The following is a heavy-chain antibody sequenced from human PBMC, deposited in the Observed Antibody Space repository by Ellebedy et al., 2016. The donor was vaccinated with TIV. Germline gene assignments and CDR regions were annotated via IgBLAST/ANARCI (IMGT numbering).Heavy chain of an antibody. CDR2: TYRRSRWYY. CDR1: GDSVSNYSVT. Sequence: MPSETLSLTCAISGDSVSNYSVTWNWIRQSPSKGLEWLGRTYRRSRWYYDYGVSVKNRVSINADTSKNQISLQLSSVTPDDTAIYYCVRKKRGWGLNTYYGMDVWGQGTAVIVS. V-gene: IGHV6-1*01. J-gene: IGHJ6*02. D-gene: IGHD1-26*01. CDR3: VRKKRGWGLNTYYGMDV.